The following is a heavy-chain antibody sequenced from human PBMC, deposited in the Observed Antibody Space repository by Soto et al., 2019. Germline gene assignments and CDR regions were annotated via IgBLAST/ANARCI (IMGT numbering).Heavy chain of an antibody. CDR3: ARPGSSSSWVPDY. CDR1: GFTFSSYW. J-gene: IGHJ4*02. V-gene: IGHV3-74*01. D-gene: IGHD6-6*01. CDR2: INSDGSST. Sequence: GGSLRLSCAASGFTFSSYWMHWVRQAPGKGLVWVSRINSDGSSTSYADSVKGRFTISRDNAKNTLYLQMNSLRAEDTAVYYCARPGSSSSWVPDYWGQGTLVTVSS.